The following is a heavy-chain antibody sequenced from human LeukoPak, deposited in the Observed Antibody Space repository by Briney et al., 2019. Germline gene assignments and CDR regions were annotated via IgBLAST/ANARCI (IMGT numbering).Heavy chain of an antibody. V-gene: IGHV1-46*01. CDR1: GYTFTGYY. J-gene: IGHJ4*02. CDR2: INTSRSST. Sequence: ASVKVSCKASGYTFTGYYMHWVRQAPGQGLEWGGIINTSRSSTSYAQTCQGRLTMTRDTSTSTVYMELSSPRSEDTAVYYCARDPQGYFDYWGQGTLVTVSS. CDR3: ARDPQGYFDY.